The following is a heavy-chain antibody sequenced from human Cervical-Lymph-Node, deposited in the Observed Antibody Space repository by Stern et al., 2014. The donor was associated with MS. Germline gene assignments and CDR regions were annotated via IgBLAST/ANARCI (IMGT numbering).Heavy chain of an antibody. J-gene: IGHJ6*02. V-gene: IGHV3-74*02. CDR2: INNDGSHI. CDR3: ASATDYYYAMEV. CDR1: GFTFSRHW. D-gene: IGHD1-26*01. Sequence: VQLVESGGGLVRPGGSLRLSCAASGFTFSRHWMHWVRQGPGQGLGWLSRINNDGSHITYEDAVKGRFTMSRDNAKNTVYLQMSSLRAEDTAVYYCASATDYYYAMEVWGQGTTVTVSS.